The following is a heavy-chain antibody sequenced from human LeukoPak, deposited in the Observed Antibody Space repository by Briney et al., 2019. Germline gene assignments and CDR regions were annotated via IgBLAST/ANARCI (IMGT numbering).Heavy chain of an antibody. CDR3: ARESDYDILTGYFDY. D-gene: IGHD3-9*01. V-gene: IGHV1-2*02. CDR1: GYTFTGCY. CDR2: INPNSGGT. J-gene: IGHJ4*02. Sequence: ASVKVSCTASGYTFTGCYMHWVRQAPGQGLEWMGWINPNSGGTNYAQKFQGRVTMTRDTSISTAYMELSRLRSDDTAVYYCARESDYDILTGYFDYWGQGTLVTVSS.